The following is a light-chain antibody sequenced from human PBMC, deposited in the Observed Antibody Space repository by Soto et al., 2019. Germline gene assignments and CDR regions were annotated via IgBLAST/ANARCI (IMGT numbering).Light chain of an antibody. CDR2: AAS. CDR3: QHYDHLPIT. CDR1: QGIRND. Sequence: IQMTQSPSPLSASVGDRVSITCRASQGIRNDLGWYQQKPGKAPKLLIYAASSLQSGVPSRFSGSGSGTDFTLTISSLQPEDIATYYCQHYDHLPITFGQGTRLEIK. J-gene: IGKJ5*01. V-gene: IGKV1-6*01.